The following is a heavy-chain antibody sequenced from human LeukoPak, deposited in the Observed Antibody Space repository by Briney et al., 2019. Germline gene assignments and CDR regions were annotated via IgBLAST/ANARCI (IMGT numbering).Heavy chain of an antibody. D-gene: IGHD3-3*01. V-gene: IGHV1-18*01. J-gene: IGHJ4*02. CDR1: GYTFTSYG. CDR3: ARSGVQTANGGYIY. Sequence: ASVKVSCKASGYTFTSYGISWVRQAPGQGLEWLGWISAYNGNTNHAEKLQDRVTMTTDTSTSTAYMELRSLSSDDTAVYYCARSGVQTANGGYIYWGQGTLVTVSS. CDR2: ISAYNGNT.